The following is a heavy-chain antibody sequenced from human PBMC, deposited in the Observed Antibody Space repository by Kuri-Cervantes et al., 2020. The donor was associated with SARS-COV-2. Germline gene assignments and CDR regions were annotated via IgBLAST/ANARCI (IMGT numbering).Heavy chain of an antibody. CDR2: IRSKANSYAT. V-gene: IGHV3-73*01. D-gene: IGHD2-15*01. CDR3: TGLAAVAPFDY. Sequence: LSLTCAASGFTFCGPAMHWVRQASGKGLEWVGRIRSKANSYATAYAASVKGRFTISRDASKNTAYLQMNSLKTEDSAVYCCTGLAAVAPFDYWGQGTLVTVSS. J-gene: IGHJ4*02. CDR1: GFTFCGPA.